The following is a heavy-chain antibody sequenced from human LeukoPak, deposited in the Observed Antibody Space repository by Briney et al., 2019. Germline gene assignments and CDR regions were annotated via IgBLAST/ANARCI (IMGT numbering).Heavy chain of an antibody. CDR3: AKDRVNYGDLDY. CDR2: IRYDGSNK. CDR1: GFTFSSYS. D-gene: IGHD4-17*01. Sequence: PGGSLRLSCAASGFTFSSYSMDWVRQAPGKGLEWVAFIRYDGSNKYYADSVKGRFTISRDNSKNTLYLQMNSLRAEDTAVYYCAKDRVNYGDLDYWGQGTLVTVSS. J-gene: IGHJ4*02. V-gene: IGHV3-30*02.